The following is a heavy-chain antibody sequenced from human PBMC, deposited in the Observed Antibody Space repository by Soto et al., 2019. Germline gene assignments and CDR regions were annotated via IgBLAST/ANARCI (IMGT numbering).Heavy chain of an antibody. CDR3: ARISTLIVVPTTNWFDP. D-gene: IGHD3-22*01. Sequence: QVTLKESGPVLVKPTETLTLTCTVSGFSLRNARMGVSWIRQPPGKALEWLAHIFSNDEKSYSTSLKSRLTISKDTSKSQVVLTMTNMDPVDTATYYCARISTLIVVPTTNWFDPWGQGTLVTVSS. V-gene: IGHV2-26*01. J-gene: IGHJ5*02. CDR2: IFSNDEK. CDR1: GFSLRNARMG.